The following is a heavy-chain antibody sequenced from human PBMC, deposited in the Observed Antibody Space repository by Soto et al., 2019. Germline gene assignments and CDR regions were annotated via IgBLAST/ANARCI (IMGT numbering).Heavy chain of an antibody. D-gene: IGHD5-12*01. CDR1: GGSISSGGYY. V-gene: IGHV4-31*03. CDR2: IYYSGST. Sequence: SETLSLTCTVSGGSISSGGYYWSWIRQHPGKGLEWIGYIYYSGSTYYNPSLKSRVTISVDTSKNQFSLKLSSVTAADTAVYYCARGWDIVATIGPVFDYWGQGTLVTVSS. J-gene: IGHJ4*02. CDR3: ARGWDIVATIGPVFDY.